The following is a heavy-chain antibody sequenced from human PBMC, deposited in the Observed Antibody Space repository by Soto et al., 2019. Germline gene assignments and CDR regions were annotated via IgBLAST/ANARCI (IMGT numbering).Heavy chain of an antibody. CDR1: GGTFSSYT. V-gene: IGHV1-69*08. Sequence: QVQLVQSGAEVKKPGSSVKVSCKASGGTFSSYTISWVRQAPGQGLEWMGRIIPILGIANYAQKFQGRVTITADKSTSTAYMELSSLRSEDTAVYYCARDGSGSYGGSLSGEFDYWGQGTLVTVSS. CDR2: IIPILGIA. CDR3: ARDGSGSYGGSLSGEFDY. J-gene: IGHJ4*02. D-gene: IGHD3-10*01.